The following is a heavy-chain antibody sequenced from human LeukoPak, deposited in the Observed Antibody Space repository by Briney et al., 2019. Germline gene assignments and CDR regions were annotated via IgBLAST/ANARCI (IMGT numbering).Heavy chain of an antibody. V-gene: IGHV4-38-2*02. Sequence: SEPLTLTCTVSGYSISSGYYWGLRRQSAEEGVGWIGSMFHGGTTYYNPSLKSRVTLSVDTSKNQFSLRLSSVTAADTAVYFCAKSIASAGTNSCYYMDVWGKGTTVTVS. CDR2: MFHGGTT. J-gene: IGHJ6*03. D-gene: IGHD6-13*01. CDR1: GYSISSGYY. CDR3: AKSIASAGTNSCYYMDV.